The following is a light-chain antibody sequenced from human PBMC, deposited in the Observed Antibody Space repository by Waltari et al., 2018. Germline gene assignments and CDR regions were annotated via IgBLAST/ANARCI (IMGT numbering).Light chain of an antibody. CDR2: WAS. V-gene: IGKV4-1*01. CDR3: QQYYSAPYT. CDR1: QTLLYNSNNKNY. Sequence: DIVMTQSPDSLSVSLGERATLNCKSSQTLLYNSNNKNYLAWYQQKPGQSPKLLVYWASTRESGVPDRIRGSGSGTDFTLTIDTLQTEDVAIYYCQQYYSAPYTFGQGTKLEI. J-gene: IGKJ2*01.